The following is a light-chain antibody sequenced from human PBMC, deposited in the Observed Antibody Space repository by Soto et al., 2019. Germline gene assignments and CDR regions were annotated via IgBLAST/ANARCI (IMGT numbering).Light chain of an antibody. V-gene: IGKV1-5*03. CDR1: QSIRSW. CDR2: RAS. J-gene: IGKJ2*01. Sequence: DIQMTQSPSTLSASVGDRVTITCRASQSIRSWLAWYQQKPGKAPNLLIYRASTFESGVPSRFSGSGSGTEFTLTINSLQPDDFATYYCQQYNSFSPAFGQGTKLEIK. CDR3: QQYNSFSPA.